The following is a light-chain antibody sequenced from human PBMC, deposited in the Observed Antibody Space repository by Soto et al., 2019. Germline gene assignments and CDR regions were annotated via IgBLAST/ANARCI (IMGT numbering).Light chain of an antibody. CDR3: AAWDDSLSGYV. V-gene: IGLV1-44*01. Sequence: QSVLTQPPSASGTPGQRVTISCSGSRSHIGSNTVNWYQQLPGTAPKLLIYSYNQRPSGVPDRFSDSKSGTSASLAISGLQSEDEADYYCAAWDDSLSGYVFGTGTKLTVL. CDR1: RSHIGSNT. J-gene: IGLJ1*01. CDR2: SYN.